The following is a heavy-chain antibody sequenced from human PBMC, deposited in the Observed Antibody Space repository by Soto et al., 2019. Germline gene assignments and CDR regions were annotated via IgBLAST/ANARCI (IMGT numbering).Heavy chain of an antibody. CDR1: GCTFTSEG. CDR3: ATDTRDYDILTGYKTQSYYGMDV. CDR2: ISAYNGNT. J-gene: IGHJ6*02. Sequence: VKVSCRAAGCTFTSEGISWLRQAPGQGLEWMGWISAYNGNTNYAQKLQGRVTMTKDTSTNTAYMELSSLRSEDTAVYYCATDTRDYDILTGYKTQSYYGMDVWGQGTTVTVSS. V-gene: IGHV1-18*01. D-gene: IGHD3-9*01.